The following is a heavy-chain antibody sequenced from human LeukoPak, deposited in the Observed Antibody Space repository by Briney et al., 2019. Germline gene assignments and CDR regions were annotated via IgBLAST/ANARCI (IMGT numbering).Heavy chain of an antibody. CDR1: GYTFTSYG. CDR3: ARLNINGGENWFDP. CDR2: ISAYNGNT. D-gene: IGHD3-16*01. V-gene: IGHV1-18*04. J-gene: IGHJ5*02. Sequence: GASVKVSCKASGYTFTSYGISWVRQAPGQGLEWMGWISAYNGNTNYAQKLQGRVTMATDTSTSTAYMELRSLRSDDTAVYYCARLNINGGENWFDPWGQGTLVTVSS.